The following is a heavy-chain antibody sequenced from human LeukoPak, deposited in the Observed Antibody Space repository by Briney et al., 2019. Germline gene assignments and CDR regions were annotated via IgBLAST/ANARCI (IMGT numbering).Heavy chain of an antibody. CDR1: GGTFSSYS. CDR3: ARDLESSSGGGPLDS. Sequence: ASVKVSCKASGGTFSSYSISWVRQAPGQGLEWMGRIIPSLDVVKYAPKFQGRVIITADKSTATAYMELSSLRSEDTAVYYCARDLESSSGGGPLDSWGQGTLVTVSS. CDR2: IIPSLDVV. D-gene: IGHD3-22*01. J-gene: IGHJ4*02. V-gene: IGHV1-69*10.